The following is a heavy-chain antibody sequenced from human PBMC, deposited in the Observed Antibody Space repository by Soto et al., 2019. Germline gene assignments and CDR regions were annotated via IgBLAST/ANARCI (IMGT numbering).Heavy chain of an antibody. J-gene: IGHJ4*02. D-gene: IGHD1-26*01. CDR2: IDPNSGGT. CDR1: GYTFTGYY. Sequence: GASVKVSCKASGYTFTGYYMHWVRQAPGQGLEWMGWIDPNSGGTDYAQKFQGRVTMTRGTSISTAYMELSRLRADDTAVYYCARVMSGSYLGHGYYFDYWGQGTLVTVSS. V-gene: IGHV1-2*02. CDR3: ARVMSGSYLGHGYYFDY.